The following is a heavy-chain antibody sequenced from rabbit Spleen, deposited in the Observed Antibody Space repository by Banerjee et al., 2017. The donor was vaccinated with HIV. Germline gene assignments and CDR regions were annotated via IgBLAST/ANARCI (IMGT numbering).Heavy chain of an antibody. V-gene: IGHV1S45*01. D-gene: IGHD6-1*01. CDR1: GFSFSSSDW. CDR2: IDPVFGTT. J-gene: IGHJ4*01. CDR3: AREKSGSYGYDL. Sequence: QEQLEESGGDLVKPGASLTLTCTASGFSFSSSDWIYWVRQAPGKGLEWIGYIDPVFGTTYYASWAKDRFTISKTSSTTVTLQMTSLTAADTATYFCAREKSGSYGYDLWGPGTLVTVS.